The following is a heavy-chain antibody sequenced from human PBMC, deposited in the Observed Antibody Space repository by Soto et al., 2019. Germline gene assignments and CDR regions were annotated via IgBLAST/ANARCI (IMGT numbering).Heavy chain of an antibody. J-gene: IGHJ6*02. CDR1: GASISSGDYY. CDR3: ALRFGTA. CDR2: IYYSGTT. V-gene: IGHV4-30-4*01. D-gene: IGHD5-12*01. Sequence: SETLSLTCTVSGASISSGDYYWTWIRQPPGKGLEWIGYIYYSGTTYYNPSLKSRVSISLDTSKNRFSLKLTSVTAADTGVYYCALRFGTAWGQGTTVTVCS.